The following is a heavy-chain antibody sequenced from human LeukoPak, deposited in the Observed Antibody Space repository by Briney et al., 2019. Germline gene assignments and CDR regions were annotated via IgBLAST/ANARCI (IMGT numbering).Heavy chain of an antibody. J-gene: IGHJ4*02. D-gene: IGHD3-22*01. V-gene: IGHV4-30-4*01. Sequence: PSQTLSLTCTVSGGSISSGDYYWSWIRQPPGKGLKWIGYIYYSGSTYYNPSLKSRVTISVDTSKNQFSLKLSSVTAADTAVYYRARSLLNYYDSSGYYYWGQGTLVTVSS. CDR2: IYYSGST. CDR1: GGSISSGDYY. CDR3: ARSLLNYYDSSGYYY.